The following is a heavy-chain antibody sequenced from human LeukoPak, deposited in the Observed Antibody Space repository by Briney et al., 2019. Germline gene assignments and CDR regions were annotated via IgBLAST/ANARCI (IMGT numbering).Heavy chain of an antibody. CDR2: IKSKTDGGTT. J-gene: IGHJ1*01. CDR1: GFTFSNAW. V-gene: IGHV3-15*01. Sequence: SGGSLRLSCAASGFTFSNAWMSWVRQAPGKGLEWVGRIKSKTDGGTTDYAAPVKGRFTISRDDSKNTLYLQMNSLKTEDAAVYYCTTDAYCGGDCYSGYFQHWGQGTLVTVSS. CDR3: TTDAYCGGDCYSGYFQH. D-gene: IGHD2-21*02.